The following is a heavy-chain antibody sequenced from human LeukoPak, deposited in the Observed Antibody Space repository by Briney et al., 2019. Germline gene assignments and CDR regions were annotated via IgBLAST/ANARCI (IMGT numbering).Heavy chain of an antibody. CDR1: EFIFNNYI. J-gene: IGHJ4*02. Sequence: PGGSLRLSCVASEFIFNNYIMNWVRQAPGKGLEWVAFISDDGSKKYYADSVKGRFTISKDDSKNTLYLQMNSLRGEDTAVYYCARENSGIAATDIIDYWGQGTLVTVSS. CDR2: ISDDGSKK. V-gene: IGHV3-30-3*01. CDR3: ARENSGIAATDIIDY. D-gene: IGHD6-13*01.